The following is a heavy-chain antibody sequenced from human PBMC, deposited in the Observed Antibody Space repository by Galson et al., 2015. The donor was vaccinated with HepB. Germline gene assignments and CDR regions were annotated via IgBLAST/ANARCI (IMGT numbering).Heavy chain of an antibody. J-gene: IGHJ3*02. CDR1: GGSISSGGYY. CDR2: IYYSGST. D-gene: IGHD3-22*01. CDR3: AREVAERDYYDSSGSPGEAAFDI. Sequence: TLSLTCTVSGGSISSGGYYWSWIRQHPGKGLEWIGYIYYSGSTYYNPSLKSRVTISVDTSKNQFSLKLSSVTATDTAVYYCAREVAERDYYDSSGSPGEAAFDIWGQGTMVTVSS. V-gene: IGHV4-31*03.